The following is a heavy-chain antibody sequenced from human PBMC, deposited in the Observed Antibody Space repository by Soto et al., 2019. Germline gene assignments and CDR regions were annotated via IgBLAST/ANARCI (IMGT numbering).Heavy chain of an antibody. CDR3: ARCEGIADHYYYLDV. CDR2: INHSGGT. CDR1: GGSFSEYY. D-gene: IGHD6-13*01. Sequence: SETLALTCAVYGGSFSEYYWSWIRQPPGKGLEWIGEINHSGGTNYNPSLKSRVTISVDTSKNQFSLKLSSVTAADTAVYYCARCEGIADHYYYLDVWGQGTTV. J-gene: IGHJ6*03. V-gene: IGHV4-34*01.